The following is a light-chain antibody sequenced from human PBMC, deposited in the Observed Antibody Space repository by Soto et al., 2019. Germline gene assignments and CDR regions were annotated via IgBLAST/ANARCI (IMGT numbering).Light chain of an antibody. J-gene: IGKJ2*01. Sequence: EIVMTQSPATLSVSPGERATLSCRANQNIISNLAWYQQKPGQAPRLLIYGASTRATGVPARFSGSGSGTDFTLTISGLQREDFATYCCQQSYSTGYTFGQGTKVEIK. CDR1: QNIISN. CDR2: GAS. CDR3: QQSYSTGYT. V-gene: IGKV3-15*01.